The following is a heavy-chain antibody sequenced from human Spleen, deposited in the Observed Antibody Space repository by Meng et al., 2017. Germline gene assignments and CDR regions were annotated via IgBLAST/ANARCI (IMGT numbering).Heavy chain of an antibody. J-gene: IGHJ4*01. Sequence: GESLKICCAASGFPFSNAWMTWVRQAPGKGLEGIGRMKSNVDGGTVDYAAAVKGRFFITRDDSENTFYLQMNSRKTEDTAVYYCTGHVEYWGHGTLVTVSS. V-gene: IGHV3-15*01. CDR3: TGHVEY. CDR1: GFPFSNAW. CDR2: MKSNVDGGTV.